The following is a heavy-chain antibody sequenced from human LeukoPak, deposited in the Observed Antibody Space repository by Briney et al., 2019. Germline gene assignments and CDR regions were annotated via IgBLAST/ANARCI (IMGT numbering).Heavy chain of an antibody. V-gene: IGHV3-48*02. Sequence: GGSLRLSCAASGFTFSSYSMNWVPQAPGKGLEWISYISGSSKIIHWAESLKGRFTISRDNAKNSLYLQMNNLRDEDTAVYYCARDYSSSGTFFGYYYGMDVWGQGTTVTVSS. CDR2: ISGSSKII. CDR1: GFTFSSYS. D-gene: IGHD2-2*01. CDR3: ARDYSSSGTFFGYYYGMDV. J-gene: IGHJ6*02.